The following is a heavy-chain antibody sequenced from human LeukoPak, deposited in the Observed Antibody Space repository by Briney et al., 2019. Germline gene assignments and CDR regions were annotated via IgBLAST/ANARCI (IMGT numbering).Heavy chain of an antibody. CDR2: INPGGGGT. V-gene: IGHV1-46*03. CDR1: GYTFTSDY. D-gene: IGHD3-10*01. J-gene: IGHJ4*02. CDR3: SLDGGRDYYYGSGLEY. Sequence: ASVKVSCKAPGYTFTSDYIHWVRQAPGQGLEWMGRINPGGGGTSYPQKFQGRVTMTRDTSTSTVYMDLSSLRSEDTAVYYCSLDGGRDYYYGSGLEYWGQGTLVTVSS.